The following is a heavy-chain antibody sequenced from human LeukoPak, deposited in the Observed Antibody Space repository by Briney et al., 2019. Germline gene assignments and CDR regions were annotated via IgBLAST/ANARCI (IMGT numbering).Heavy chain of an antibody. V-gene: IGHV4-59*01. CDR1: GGSISSYY. D-gene: IGHD5-24*01. J-gene: IGHJ4*02. CDR2: ISYSGNT. Sequence: SETLSLTCTVSGGSISSYYWSWIRQPPGKGLEWIGYISYSGNTNYNPSLKRRVTISVDTSKNQFSVKLSSVTAADTAVYYCARGGGYNSPFGYWGQGTLVTVSS. CDR3: ARGGGYNSPFGY.